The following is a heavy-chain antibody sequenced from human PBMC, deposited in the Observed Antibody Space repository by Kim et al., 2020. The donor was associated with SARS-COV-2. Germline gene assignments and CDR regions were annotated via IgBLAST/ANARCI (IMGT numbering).Heavy chain of an antibody. Sequence: SLKSRVTISVDTSKNQFSLKLSSVTAADTAVYYCASRKGYGSGRRNAFDIWGQGTMVTVSS. J-gene: IGHJ3*02. CDR3: ASRKGYGSGRRNAFDI. D-gene: IGHD3-10*01. V-gene: IGHV4-34*01.